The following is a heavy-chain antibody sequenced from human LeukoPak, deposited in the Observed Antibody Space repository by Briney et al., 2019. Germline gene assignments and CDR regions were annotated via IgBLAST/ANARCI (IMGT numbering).Heavy chain of an antibody. CDR3: ARGREVAGTVAY. J-gene: IGHJ4*02. D-gene: IGHD6-19*01. V-gene: IGHV1-2*02. CDR1: GYTFTDYY. CDR2: INTISGGT. Sequence: ASVKVSCKASGYTFTDYYMHWVRQAPGQGFEWMGWINTISGGTNYAQKFQGRVTMTRDTSNSTAYMALSRLTSDDTAVYYCARGREVAGTVAYWGQGTLVTVSS.